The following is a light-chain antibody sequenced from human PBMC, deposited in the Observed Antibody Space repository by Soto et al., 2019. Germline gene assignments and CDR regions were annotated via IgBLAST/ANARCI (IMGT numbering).Light chain of an antibody. CDR1: QDISNF. CDR3: QRYRGAPRT. V-gene: IGKV1-27*01. CDR2: AAS. Sequence: DFQMTQSPSSLSASVGDGVTISCRAGQDISNFLAWYQQRPGKVPKLLIYAASTLQSGVPSRFSGSGSGTDFTLTISSLQPEDAATYFCQRYRGAPRTFGQGTKVEIK. J-gene: IGKJ1*01.